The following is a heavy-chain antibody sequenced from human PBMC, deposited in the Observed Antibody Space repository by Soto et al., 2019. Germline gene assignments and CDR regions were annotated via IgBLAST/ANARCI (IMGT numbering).Heavy chain of an antibody. Sequence: QVHLVGSVGGVVQPGRSLRLSCAASGFSFSSYGMHWVRQTPDKGLEWVAAISSGASEKYYSYSVMGRFTISIDNSKNTLYLEMHRLSDEDSALYSCAKIPERGKWYVDVWGRGTQVTVS. CDR3: AKIPERGKWYVDV. J-gene: IGHJ2*01. D-gene: IGHD2-15*01. CDR2: ISSGASEK. CDR1: GFSFSSYG. V-gene: IGHV3-30*18.